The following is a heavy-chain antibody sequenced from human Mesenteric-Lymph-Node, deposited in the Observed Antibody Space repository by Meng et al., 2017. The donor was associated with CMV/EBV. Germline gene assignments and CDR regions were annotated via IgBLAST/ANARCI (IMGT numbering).Heavy chain of an antibody. Sequence: GESLKISCAASGFTFSKYGMHWVRQAPGKGLEWVAVICCDGSNKYYADSVEGRFTISRDNSKNTLYLQMNSLRAEDTAVYYCARASEWERFDYWGQGTLVTVSS. J-gene: IGHJ4*02. V-gene: IGHV3-33*01. D-gene: IGHD1-26*01. CDR2: ICCDGSNK. CDR1: GFTFSKYG. CDR3: ARASEWERFDY.